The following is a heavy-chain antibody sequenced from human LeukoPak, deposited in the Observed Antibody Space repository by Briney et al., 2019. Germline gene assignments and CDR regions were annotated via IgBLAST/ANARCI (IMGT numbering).Heavy chain of an antibody. CDR2: ICGDDGST. CDR1: GGSISISGYY. D-gene: IGHD2-15*01. CDR3: AKDSGSSCYSAIDY. V-gene: IGHV3-23*01. J-gene: IGHJ4*02. Sequence: PSETLSLTCTVSGGSISISGYYWAWVRQPPGKGLEWVSTICGDDGSTYYAGSVKGRFIISRDNSKNTLYLQMNSLRADDTAVYYCAKDSGSSCYSAIDYWGQGTLVTVSS.